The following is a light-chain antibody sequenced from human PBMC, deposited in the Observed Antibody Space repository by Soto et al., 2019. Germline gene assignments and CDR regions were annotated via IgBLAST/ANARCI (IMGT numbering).Light chain of an antibody. J-gene: IGLJ3*02. Sequence: QSVLTQPASVSGSPGQSITISCTGTSSDVGGYNSVSWYQQHPGKAPQLMIYDVSYRPSGVSDRFSGSKSGNTASLTVSGLRAEDEADYCCSSYASTATRVFGGGTKVTVL. CDR1: SSDVGGYNS. V-gene: IGLV2-14*01. CDR2: DVS. CDR3: SSYASTATRV.